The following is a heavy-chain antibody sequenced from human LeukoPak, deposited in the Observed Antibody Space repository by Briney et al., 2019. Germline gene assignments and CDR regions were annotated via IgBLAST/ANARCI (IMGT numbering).Heavy chain of an antibody. CDR1: GFTFSSYA. J-gene: IGHJ4*02. CDR2: IGGSSDST. Sequence: GGSLRLSCAASGFTFSSYAMSWVRQAPGKGLEWVSGIGGSSDSTYYADSVKGRFTISRDNSKNTLYLQMNSLRAEDTAVYYCANQVGATFNWGQGNLVTVSS. V-gene: IGHV3-23*01. CDR3: ANQVGATFN. D-gene: IGHD1-26*01.